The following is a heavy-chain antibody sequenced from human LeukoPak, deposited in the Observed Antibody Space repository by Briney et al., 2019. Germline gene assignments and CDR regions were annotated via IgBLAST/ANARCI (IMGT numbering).Heavy chain of an antibody. D-gene: IGHD4-17*01. V-gene: IGHV4-39*02. J-gene: IGHJ4*02. CDR2: IYYSGST. CDR3: ARDGIDYGDQPFDY. CDR1: GDSIISGSYY. Sequence: PSETLSLTCTVSGDSIISGSYYWGWIRQPPGKGLEWIGSIYYSGSTYYNPSLKSRVTISVDTSKNQFSLKLSSVTAADTAVYYCARDGIDYGDQPFDYWGQGTLVTVSS.